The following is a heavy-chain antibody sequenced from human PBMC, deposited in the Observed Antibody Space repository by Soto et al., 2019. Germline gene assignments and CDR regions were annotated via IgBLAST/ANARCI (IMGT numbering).Heavy chain of an antibody. J-gene: IGHJ4*02. CDR2: ISAYNGNT. Sequence: QVQLVQSGAEVKKPGASVKVSCKASGYTFTSYGISWVRQAPGQGLEWMGWISAYNGNTNYAQKLQGRVTMTTDTSTSPAYIELKSLRSDDTAVYYCASSLLVGYGLEGESDWGQGTLVTVSS. CDR1: GYTFTSYG. CDR3: ASSLLVGYGLEGESD. D-gene: IGHD5-18*01. V-gene: IGHV1-18*01.